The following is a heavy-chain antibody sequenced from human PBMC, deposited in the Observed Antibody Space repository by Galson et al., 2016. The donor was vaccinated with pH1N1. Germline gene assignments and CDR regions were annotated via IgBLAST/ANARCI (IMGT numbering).Heavy chain of an antibody. V-gene: IGHV4-61*02. CDR1: GGSIHSDNYY. CDR2: IYPRGGT. Sequence: QVQLQESGPGLVKPSETLSLTCTVSGGSIHSDNYYWSWIRQPAGKGLEWIGRIYPRGGTNYNPSLQSRVTISVDTSKNQFSLKLSSVTAADTAVYYCARDAAHSGTYYVAFDTWGQGTIVTVSS. D-gene: IGHD1-26*01. J-gene: IGHJ3*02. CDR3: ARDAAHSGTYYVAFDT.